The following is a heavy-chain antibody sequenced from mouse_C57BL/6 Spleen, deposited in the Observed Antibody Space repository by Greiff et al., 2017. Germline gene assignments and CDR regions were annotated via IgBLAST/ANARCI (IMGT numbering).Heavy chain of an antibody. J-gene: IGHJ3*01. V-gene: IGHV1-72*01. CDR1: GYTFTSYW. D-gene: IGHD1-1*01. CDR3: ARENFIATLWLPY. CDR2: FDPNSGGT. Sequence: VQLLQPGAELVKPGASVKLSCKASGYTFTSYWMHWVKQRPGRGLEWIGRFDPNSGGTKYNEKFKSKATLTVDKPSSTVYLQLSSLTSEDSAVYYCARENFIATLWLPYWGQGTLVTVSA.